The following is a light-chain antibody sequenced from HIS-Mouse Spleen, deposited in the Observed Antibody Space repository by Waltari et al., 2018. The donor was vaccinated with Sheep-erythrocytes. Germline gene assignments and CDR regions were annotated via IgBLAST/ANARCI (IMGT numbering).Light chain of an antibody. CDR3: CSYAGSYNHV. Sequence: QSALTQPRSVSGSPGQSATISCTGTSSVVGVYNYVPWYQQHPGNAPNLMIYDVSKRPSGVPDRFSGSKSGNTASLTISGLQAEDEADYYCCSYAGSYNHVFATGTKVTVL. J-gene: IGLJ1*01. V-gene: IGLV2-11*01. CDR1: SSVVGVYNY. CDR2: DVS.